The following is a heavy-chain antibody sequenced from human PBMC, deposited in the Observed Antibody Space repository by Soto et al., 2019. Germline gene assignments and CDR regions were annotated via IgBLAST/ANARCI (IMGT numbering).Heavy chain of an antibody. CDR1: GGSVSSGSYY. D-gene: IGHD1-26*01. Sequence: SETLSLTCTVSGGSVSSGSYYWSWIRQPPGKGLEWIGYIYYSGSTNYNPSLKSRVTISVDTSKNQFSLKLSSVTAADTAVYYCARASGSYTYYYCYGMDVWGQGTTVTVSS. V-gene: IGHV4-61*01. CDR3: ARASGSYTYYYCYGMDV. J-gene: IGHJ6*02. CDR2: IYYSGST.